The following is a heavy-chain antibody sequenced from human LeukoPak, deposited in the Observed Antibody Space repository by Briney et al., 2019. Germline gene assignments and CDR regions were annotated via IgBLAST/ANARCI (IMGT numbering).Heavy chain of an antibody. D-gene: IGHD3-22*01. J-gene: IGHJ1*01. CDR2: IKQDGSEK. V-gene: IGHV3-7*01. Sequence: PGGSLRLSSAASGFTFSSYAMHWVRQAPGKGLEWVANIKQDGSEKYYVDSVKGRFTITRDNAKNSLYLQMNSLRAEDTAVYYCATYSSLNAREFQYWGQGTLVTVSS. CDR3: ATYSSLNAREFQY. CDR1: GFTFSSYA.